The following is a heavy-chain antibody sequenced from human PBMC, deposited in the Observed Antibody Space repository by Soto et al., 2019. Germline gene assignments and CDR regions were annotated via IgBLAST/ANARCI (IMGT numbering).Heavy chain of an antibody. CDR2: FDPEDGET. CDR1: GYTLTELS. J-gene: IGHJ6*02. Sequence: ASVKVSCKVSGYTLTELSMHWVRQAPGKGLEWMGGFDPEDGETIYAQKFQGRVTMTGDTSTDTAYMELSSPRSEDTAVYYCATTRRGVLLWFGESNPRYYYYGMDVWG. D-gene: IGHD3-10*01. CDR3: ATTRRGVLLWFGESNPRYYYYGMDV. V-gene: IGHV1-24*01.